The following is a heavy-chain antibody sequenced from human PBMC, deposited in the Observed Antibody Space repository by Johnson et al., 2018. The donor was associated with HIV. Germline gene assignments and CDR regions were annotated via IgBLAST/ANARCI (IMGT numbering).Heavy chain of an antibody. CDR3: ARCSNRYAFDI. CDR2: LNWNGGST. D-gene: IGHD2-8*01. V-gene: IGHV3-20*04. J-gene: IGHJ3*02. Sequence: VQLVESGGGVVRPGGSLRLSCAASGFTFDDYGMRWVRQAPGKGLEWVLGLNWNGGSTGYADSVEGRFTISRVNANNSLYLQLNRLRAEDTAVYYCARCSNRYAFDIWGQGTMVTVSS. CDR1: GFTFDDYG.